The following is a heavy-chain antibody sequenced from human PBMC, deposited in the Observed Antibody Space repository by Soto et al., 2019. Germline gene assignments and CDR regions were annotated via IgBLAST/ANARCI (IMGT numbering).Heavy chain of an antibody. Sequence: EVQLLESGGGLVQPGGSLRLSCAASGFTFSSYAMSWVRQAPGKGLEWVSAISGSGGSTYYADSVKGRFTISRDNSKNTLYLQMNSLRAEDTAVYYSAKGLYGSGGSCYPSDFDYWGQGTLVTVSS. V-gene: IGHV3-23*01. CDR1: GFTFSSYA. CDR2: ISGSGGST. J-gene: IGHJ4*02. D-gene: IGHD2-15*01. CDR3: AKGLYGSGGSCYPSDFDY.